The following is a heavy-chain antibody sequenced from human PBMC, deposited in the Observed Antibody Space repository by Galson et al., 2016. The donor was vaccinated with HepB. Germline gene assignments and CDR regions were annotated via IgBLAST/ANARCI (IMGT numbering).Heavy chain of an antibody. V-gene: IGHV3-21*01. CDR2: FGDGGDI. Sequence: SLRLSCAGSGLTFSRKGMGWVRQAPGKGLEWVSTFGDGGDIYYADSVKGRFTISRDNAKNTLYLQMNSLRDEDTAVYYCAKDHGNRWLNNWFDPWGQGTLVTVSS. CDR1: GLTFSRKG. J-gene: IGHJ5*02. CDR3: AKDHGNRWLNNWFDP. D-gene: IGHD6-19*01.